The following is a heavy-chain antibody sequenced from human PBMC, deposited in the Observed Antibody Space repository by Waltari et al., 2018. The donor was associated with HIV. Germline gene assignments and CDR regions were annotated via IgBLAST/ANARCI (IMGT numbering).Heavy chain of an antibody. V-gene: IGHV3-21*01. J-gene: IGHJ4*02. D-gene: IGHD3-22*01. CDR1: GFTFSSYS. Sequence: EVQLVESGGGLVKPGGSLRLSCAASGFTFSSYSMNWARQAPGEGLGWASSIVSSLSHIVNADSVKGRFTISRDNAKNSLYLQMNSLRAEDTAVYYCARGYDSSATYPDYWGQGTLVTVSS. CDR3: ARGYDSSATYPDY. CDR2: IVSSLSHI.